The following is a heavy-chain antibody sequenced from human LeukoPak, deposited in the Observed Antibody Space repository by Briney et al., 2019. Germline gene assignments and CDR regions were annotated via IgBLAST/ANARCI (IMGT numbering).Heavy chain of an antibody. J-gene: IGHJ4*02. CDR3: ARGAHYYGSGSLDY. Sequence: KPSETLSLTCTVSGGSISSGDYYWSWIRQPPGKGLEWIGYIYYSGSTYYNPFLKSRVTISVDTSKNQFSLKLSSVTAADTAVYYCARGAHYYGSGSLDYWGQGTLVTVSS. CDR2: IYYSGST. V-gene: IGHV4-30-4*08. D-gene: IGHD3-10*01. CDR1: GGSISSGDYY.